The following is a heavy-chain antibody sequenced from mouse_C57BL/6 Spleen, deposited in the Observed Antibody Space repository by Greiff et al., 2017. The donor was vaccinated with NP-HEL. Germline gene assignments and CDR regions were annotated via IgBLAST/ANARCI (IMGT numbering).Heavy chain of an antibody. Sequence: QVQLQQPGAELVMPGASVKLSCKASGYTFTSYWMHWVKQRPGQGLEWIGEIDPSDSYTNYNQKFKGKSTLTVDKSSSTAYMQLSSLTSEDSAVYYCARWGKSVDYWGQGTSVTVSS. J-gene: IGHJ4*01. V-gene: IGHV1-69*01. CDR1: GYTFTSYW. D-gene: IGHD2-1*01. CDR3: ARWGKSVDY. CDR2: IDPSDSYT.